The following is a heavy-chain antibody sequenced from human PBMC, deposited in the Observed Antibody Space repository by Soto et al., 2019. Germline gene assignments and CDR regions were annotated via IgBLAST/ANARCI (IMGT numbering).Heavy chain of an antibody. CDR1: GDSVSSNSAA. V-gene: IGHV6-1*01. Sequence: SQTLSLTCAISGDSVSSNSAAWNWIRQAPSRGLEWLGRTYYRSKWYNDYAVSVKSRITINPDTSKNQFSLQLNSVTPEDTAVYYCAREYGGSYGPTYYYYYGMDAWGQGTTVTVSS. CDR3: AREYGGSYGPTYYYYYGMDA. D-gene: IGHD1-26*01. CDR2: TYYRSKWYN. J-gene: IGHJ6*02.